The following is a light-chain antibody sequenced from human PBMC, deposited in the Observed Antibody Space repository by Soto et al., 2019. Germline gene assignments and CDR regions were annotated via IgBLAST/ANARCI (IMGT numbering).Light chain of an antibody. CDR1: ETIRGL. CDR2: DTS. V-gene: IGKV3-11*01. Sequence: EIVLTQSPATLSLSPGERATLSFRASETIRGLLAWYQQRPGQPPRLLIYDTSNRATGIPARFSGSGSGTDFTLTISSLEPEDFAVYYCQQRSKWQGFGQGTRLEIK. J-gene: IGKJ5*01. CDR3: QQRSKWQG.